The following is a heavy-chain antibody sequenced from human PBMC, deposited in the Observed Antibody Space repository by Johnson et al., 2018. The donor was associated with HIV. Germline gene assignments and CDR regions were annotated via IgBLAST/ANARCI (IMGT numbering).Heavy chain of an antibody. CDR1: GFTFSSYG. CDR3: AREGGAVASRGFDI. J-gene: IGHJ3*02. V-gene: IGHV3-30*02. CDR2: IRYDGSNE. D-gene: IGHD6-19*01. Sequence: QVQLVESGAGVVRPGGSLRLSCAASGFTFSSYGMHWVRQAPGKGLEWVAFIRYDGSNEYYADSVKGRFTISRDNSKNTLYLQMNRLRAEDTAVFYCAREGGAVASRGFDIWGQGTMVTVSS.